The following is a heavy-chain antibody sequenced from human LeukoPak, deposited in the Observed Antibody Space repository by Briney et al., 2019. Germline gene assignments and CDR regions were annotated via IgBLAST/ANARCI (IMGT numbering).Heavy chain of an antibody. D-gene: IGHD4-17*01. Sequence: GGSLRLSCAASGFTFSSYTMNWVRQAPGEGLEWVSSITGSGSDIYNADSVKGRFTISRDNAKNSLYLQMNSLRAEDTAVYYCARDVYGDYANDYWGQGTLVTVSS. CDR2: ITGSGSDI. CDR1: GFTFSSYT. J-gene: IGHJ4*02. V-gene: IGHV3-21*01. CDR3: ARDVYGDYANDY.